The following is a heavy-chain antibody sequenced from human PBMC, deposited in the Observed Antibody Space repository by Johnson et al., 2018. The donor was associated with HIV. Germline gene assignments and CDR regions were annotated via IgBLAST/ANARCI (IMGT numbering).Heavy chain of an antibody. CDR1: GFSFDEYD. J-gene: IGHJ3*02. D-gene: IGHD3-22*01. Sequence: VQLVESGGGVARPGGSLRLSCEASGFSFDEYDMSWVRQAPGKGLEWVSVIYSGGSTYYADSVKGRFTISRDNSKNTLYLQMNSLRAEDTAVYYCARVGGLYYYDSSGYRDDAFDIWGQGTMVTVSS. CDR2: IYSGGST. CDR3: ARVGGLYYYDSSGYRDDAFDI. V-gene: IGHV3-66*02.